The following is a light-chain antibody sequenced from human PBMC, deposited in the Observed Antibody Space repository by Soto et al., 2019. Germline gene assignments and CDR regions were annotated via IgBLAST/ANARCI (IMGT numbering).Light chain of an antibody. CDR3: CSSAGGSNV. J-gene: IGLJ1*01. V-gene: IGLV2-23*01. CDR1: SSDVGSYKF. Sequence: QSALTQPASVSGSPGQSITISCTGTSSDVGSYKFVSWYQQYPGKAPKLMIYEGSKRPSGVSDRFSGSKSGNTASLTISGLQAEDEADYFCCSSAGGSNVFGTGTKVTVL. CDR2: EGS.